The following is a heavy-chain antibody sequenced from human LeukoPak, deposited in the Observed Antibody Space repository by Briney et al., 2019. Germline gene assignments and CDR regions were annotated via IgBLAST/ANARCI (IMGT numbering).Heavy chain of an antibody. CDR1: GFTFDDYD. CDR2: INWNGGST. J-gene: IGHJ4*02. Sequence: GGSLRLSCAASGFTFDDYDMSWVRQAPGRGLEWVSGINWNGGSTGYADSVKGRFTISRDNAKNSLYLQMNSLRAENTALYYCARAALGYCSSTSCYGDYWGQGTLVTVSS. D-gene: IGHD2-2*01. CDR3: ARAALGYCSSTSCYGDY. V-gene: IGHV3-20*04.